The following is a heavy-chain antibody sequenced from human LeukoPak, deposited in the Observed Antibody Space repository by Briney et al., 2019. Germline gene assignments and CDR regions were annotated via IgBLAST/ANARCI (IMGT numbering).Heavy chain of an antibody. J-gene: IGHJ3*02. Sequence: PSETPSLTCTVPGGSISSYYWSLIRPPPGKGPEWIGRIYNSGSTNYNPSLKSRVTMSVDTSKNQFSLKLSSVTAADTAVYYCARDTITMVQGVWAFDIWGKGTMVTVSS. D-gene: IGHD3-10*01. CDR2: IYNSGST. V-gene: IGHV4-4*07. CDR3: ARDTITMVQGVWAFDI. CDR1: GGSISSYY.